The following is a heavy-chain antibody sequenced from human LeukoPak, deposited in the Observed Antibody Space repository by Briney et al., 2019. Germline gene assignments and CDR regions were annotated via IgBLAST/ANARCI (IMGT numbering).Heavy chain of an antibody. D-gene: IGHD6-13*01. CDR1: GDSIGSHY. CDR3: ARQVSSSWNWFDP. CDR2: IYYSGST. V-gene: IGHV4-59*08. J-gene: IGHJ5*02. Sequence: SETLSLTCTVSGDSIGSHYWSWIRQPPGKGLEWIGYIYYSGSTNYNPSLKSRVTISVDTSKNQFSLKLSSVTAADTAVYYYARQVSSSWNWFDPWGQGTLVTVSS.